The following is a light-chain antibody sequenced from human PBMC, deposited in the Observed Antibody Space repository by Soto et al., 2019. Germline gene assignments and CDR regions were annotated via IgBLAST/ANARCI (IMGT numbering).Light chain of an antibody. V-gene: IGKV1-5*01. J-gene: IGKJ1*01. CDR3: QHLDTYWP. CDR1: HNIAKW. Sequence: IQMTQSPSTLSASVGDRVTITCRASHNIAKWFAWYQQKPGRAPRLLIYDASTLQTGVPSRFSGSVSGTEFTLTISGLRPDDFATYYCQHLDTYWPFGQGTKVEIK. CDR2: DAS.